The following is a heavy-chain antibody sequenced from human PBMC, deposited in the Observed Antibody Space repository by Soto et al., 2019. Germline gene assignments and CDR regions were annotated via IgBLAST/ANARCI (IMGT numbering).Heavy chain of an antibody. D-gene: IGHD5-18*01. J-gene: IGHJ4*02. CDR2: ISYDGSKK. CDR1: GFTFSTYV. V-gene: IGHV3-30-3*01. CDR3: AREAGENLWLLRYFDY. Sequence: GGSLRLSCAASGFTFSTYVMHWVRQAPGKGLDWVAVISYDGSKKYYADSVKGRFIISRDNSKNTLYLQMNSLRTEDTAVYYCAREAGENLWLLRYFDYWGQGTLVTVSS.